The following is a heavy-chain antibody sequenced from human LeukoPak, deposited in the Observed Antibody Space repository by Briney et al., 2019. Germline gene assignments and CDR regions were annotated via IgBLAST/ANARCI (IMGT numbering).Heavy chain of an antibody. CDR3: ARDNYYDSSGYYLDY. CDR1: GGSISSYY. J-gene: IGHJ4*02. D-gene: IGHD3-22*01. CDR2: IYYSGST. Sequence: SETLSLTCTVSGGSISSYYWSWIRQPPGKGLEWIGYIYYSGSTNYNPSLKSRVTISVDTSKNQFSLKLSSVTAADTAVYYCARDNYYDSSGYYLDYWGQGTLVTVSS. V-gene: IGHV4-59*01.